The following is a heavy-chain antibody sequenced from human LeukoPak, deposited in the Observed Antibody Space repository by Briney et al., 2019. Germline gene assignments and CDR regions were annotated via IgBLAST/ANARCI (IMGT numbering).Heavy chain of an antibody. V-gene: IGHV3-7*01. CDR2: IKQDGSEK. D-gene: IGHD6-19*01. J-gene: IGHJ4*02. Sequence: PGGSLRLSCAASGFTFSSYWMSWVRQAPGKELEWVANIKQDGSEKYYVDSVKGRFTISRDNAKNSLYPQMNSLRAEDTAVYYCARGVAVADAYYFDYWGQGTLVTVSS. CDR3: ARGVAVADAYYFDY. CDR1: GFTFSSYW.